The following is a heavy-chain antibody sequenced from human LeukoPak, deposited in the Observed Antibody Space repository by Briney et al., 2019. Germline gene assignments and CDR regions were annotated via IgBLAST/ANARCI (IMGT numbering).Heavy chain of an antibody. CDR2: IYYSGST. V-gene: IGHV4-59*01. J-gene: IGHJ4*02. D-gene: IGHD3-22*01. CDR1: SGSIGSYY. CDR3: VRVTSGYFNY. Sequence: PSETMSLTCTVSSGSIGSYYRSWIRQPPGKGMEWIGYIYYSGSTNYNPSLKSRVTISVDTSKNQFSLKLSSVTAADTAVYYCVRVTSGYFNYWGQGTLVTVSS.